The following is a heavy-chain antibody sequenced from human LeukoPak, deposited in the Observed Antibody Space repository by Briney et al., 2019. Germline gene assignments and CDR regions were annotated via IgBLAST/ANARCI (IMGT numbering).Heavy chain of an antibody. V-gene: IGHV1-2*02. CDR1: GYTFTGYY. J-gene: IGHJ4*02. CDR3: ARDPGVCSSTSCKSPTDY. D-gene: IGHD2-2*01. Sequence: GASVKVSCTASGYTFTGYYIHCVRQAPGPGLEWMGWNKPNSGGTNYAQKFQGRVTMTRDTSISTAYMELSRLRSDDTAVYYCARDPGVCSSTSCKSPTDYWGQGTLVTVSS. CDR2: NKPNSGGT.